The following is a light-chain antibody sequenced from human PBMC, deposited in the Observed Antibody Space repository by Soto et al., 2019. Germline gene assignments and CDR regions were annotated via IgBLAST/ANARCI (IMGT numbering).Light chain of an antibody. CDR1: SSNIRAGYD. CDR2: ANT. CDR3: QSYDSSLSASV. Sequence: QSVLTQPPSVSGAPGQRITISCTGSSSNIRAGYDVHWYQQLPGTAPKLLIYANTNRPSGVPGRFSGSKSGASASLAITGLQAKDEADYYCQSYDSSLSASVFGGGTKLTVL. J-gene: IGLJ2*01. V-gene: IGLV1-40*01.